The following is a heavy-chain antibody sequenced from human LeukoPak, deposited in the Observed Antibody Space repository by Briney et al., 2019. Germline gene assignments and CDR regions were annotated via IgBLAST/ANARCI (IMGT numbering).Heavy chain of an antibody. CDR1: GGSISSSSYY. Sequence: PSETLSLTCTVSGGSISSSSYYWGWIRQPPGKGLEWIGSIYYSGSTYYNPSLKSRVTISVDTSKNQFSLKLSSVTAADTAVYYCARLKLGYCSSTSCYVFKPFDYWGQGTLVTVSS. CDR2: IYYSGST. D-gene: IGHD2-2*01. V-gene: IGHV4-39*07. J-gene: IGHJ4*02. CDR3: ARLKLGYCSSTSCYVFKPFDY.